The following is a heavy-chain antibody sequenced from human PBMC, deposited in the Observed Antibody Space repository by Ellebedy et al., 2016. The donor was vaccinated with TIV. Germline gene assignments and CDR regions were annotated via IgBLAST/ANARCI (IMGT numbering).Heavy chain of an antibody. D-gene: IGHD6-13*01. CDR2: ISYSGST. CDR3: ARVVWQQPVSYAFDI. CDR1: GGSISSYY. V-gene: IGHV4-59*01. J-gene: IGHJ3*02. Sequence: MPSETLSLTCTVSGGSISSYYWSWIRQPPGKGLEWIGYISYSGSTNYNPSLKSPVTISVDTSKNRFSLKLSSVTAADTAVYYCARVVWQQPVSYAFDIWGQGTMVTVSS.